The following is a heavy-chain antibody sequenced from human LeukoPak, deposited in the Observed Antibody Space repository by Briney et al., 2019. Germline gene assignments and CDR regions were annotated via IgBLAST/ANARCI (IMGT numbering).Heavy chain of an antibody. V-gene: IGHV4-59*08. CDR2: IYYSANT. Sequence: SETLSLTCTVSGGSITSHYWNWIRQSPEKGLEWIGYIYYSANTNYNPSLKRRVTILVDTPKNHFSLRLSSVTAADTAVYYCARQDSKVGAYTGPYYFDYWGQGILVTVSS. CDR3: ARQDSKVGAYTGPYYFDY. CDR1: GGSITSHY. D-gene: IGHD1-26*01. J-gene: IGHJ4*02.